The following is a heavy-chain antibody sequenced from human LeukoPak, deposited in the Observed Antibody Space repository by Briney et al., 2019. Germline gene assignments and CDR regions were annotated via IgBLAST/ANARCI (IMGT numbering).Heavy chain of an antibody. Sequence: GGSLRLSCAASGFTFSSYWMHWVRQAPGKGLVWVSRINSDGSSASYAHSVKGRFTISRDNAKNTLYLQMNSLRAEDTAVYYCARVNCYDRSGYPNDHWGQGPVLTVSS. CDR3: ARVNCYDRSGYPNDH. J-gene: IGHJ4*02. CDR1: GFTFSSYW. D-gene: IGHD3-22*01. CDR2: INSDGSSA. V-gene: IGHV3-74*01.